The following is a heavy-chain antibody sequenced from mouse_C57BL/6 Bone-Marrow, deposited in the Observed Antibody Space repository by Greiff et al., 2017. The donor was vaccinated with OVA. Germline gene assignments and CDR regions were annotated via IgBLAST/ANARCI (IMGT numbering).Heavy chain of an antibody. Sequence: EVKLMESGGDLVKPGGSLKLSCAASGFTFSSYGMSWVRQTPDKRLEWVATISSGGSYTYYPDSVKGRFTISRDNAKNTLYLQMSSLKSEDTAMYYGARQGKGGYFDYWGQGTTLTVSS. V-gene: IGHV5-6*01. J-gene: IGHJ2*01. CDR2: ISSGGSYT. CDR3: ARQGKGGYFDY. CDR1: GFTFSSYG.